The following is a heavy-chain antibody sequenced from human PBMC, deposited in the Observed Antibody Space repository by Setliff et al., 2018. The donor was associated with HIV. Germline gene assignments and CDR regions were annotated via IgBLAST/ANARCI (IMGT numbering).Heavy chain of an antibody. CDR3: ARRGGISATLSVSAFDS. J-gene: IGHJ4*02. CDR2: AYSSGST. Sequence: PSETLSLTCTVSGGSITSSGSYYWAWLRQPPGKGLEWIGSAYSSGSTYHSPSFKSRITISVDTSNNQFSLRLNSVTATDTAVYFCARRGGISATLSVSAFDSWGQGTLVTVSS. D-gene: IGHD6-13*01. V-gene: IGHV4-39*01. CDR1: GGSITSSGSYY.